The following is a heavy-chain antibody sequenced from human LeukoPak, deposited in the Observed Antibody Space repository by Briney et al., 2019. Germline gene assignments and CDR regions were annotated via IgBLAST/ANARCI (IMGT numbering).Heavy chain of an antibody. CDR2: INHSGST. V-gene: IGHV4-34*01. CDR3: ARGPPGNYYYYYYMDV. CDR1: GGSFSGYY. J-gene: IGHJ6*03. Sequence: SETLSLTCAVYGGSFSGYYWSWIRQPPGKGLEWIGEINHSGSTNYNPSLKSRVTISVDKSKNQFSLKLSSVTAADTAVYYCARGPPGNYYYYYYMDVWGKGTTVTVSS. D-gene: IGHD3-10*01.